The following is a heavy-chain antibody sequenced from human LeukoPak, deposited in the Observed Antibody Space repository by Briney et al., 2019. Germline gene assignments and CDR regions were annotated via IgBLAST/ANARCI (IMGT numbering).Heavy chain of an antibody. CDR3: ARFGVPYGVDV. V-gene: IGHV3-7*04. Sequence: GESLRLSCAASGFTFSTYWMSWVRQGPGKGLEWVANIKPDGSEKDYVDSLKGRFTISRDNAKNSLYLQVSSLRAEDTAVYYCARFGVPYGVDVWGQGTTVTVSS. D-gene: IGHD3-16*01. CDR2: IKPDGSEK. CDR1: GFTFSTYW. J-gene: IGHJ6*02.